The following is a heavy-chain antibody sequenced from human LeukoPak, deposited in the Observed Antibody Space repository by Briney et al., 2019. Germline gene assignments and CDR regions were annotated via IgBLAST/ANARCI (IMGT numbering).Heavy chain of an antibody. Sequence: XPXXXGLXWIGYIYXXGSTYYNPSLKSRVTISVDRSKNQFSLKLSSVTAADTAVYYCARVDSEKYYYDSSGYYLVYNWFDPWGQGTLVTVSS. V-gene: IGHV4-30-2*01. D-gene: IGHD3-22*01. CDR3: ARVDSEKYYYDSSGYYLVYNWFDP. CDR2: IYXXGST. J-gene: IGHJ5*02.